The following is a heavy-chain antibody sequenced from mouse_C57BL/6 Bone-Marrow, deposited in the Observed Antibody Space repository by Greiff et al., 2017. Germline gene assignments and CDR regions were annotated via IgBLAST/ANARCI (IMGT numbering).Heavy chain of an antibody. J-gene: IGHJ2*01. CDR3: ARGYSKDY. CDR2: ISSGGSYT. CDR1: GFTFSSYG. D-gene: IGHD2-5*01. Sequence: EVKLMESGGDLVKPGGSLKLSCAASGFTFSSYGMSWVRQTPDKRLEWVATISSGGSYTYYPYSVKGRFTISRDNAKNTLYLQMSSLKSEDTAMYYCARGYSKDYWGQGTTLTVSS. V-gene: IGHV5-6*01.